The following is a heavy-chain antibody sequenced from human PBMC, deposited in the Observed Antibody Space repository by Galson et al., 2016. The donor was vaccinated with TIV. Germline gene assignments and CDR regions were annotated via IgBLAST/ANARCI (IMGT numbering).Heavy chain of an antibody. V-gene: IGHV3-30*04. Sequence: SLRLSCAASGFTFSYYPMHWVRQAPGKALGWVAIISYDGTIGTYADSVKGRFTISRDNSKNTLYLQMNSLRAEDTAVYYCAREEASGHDPFRVTIGFENWGQGTLVTVSS. J-gene: IGHJ4*02. D-gene: IGHD5-12*01. CDR2: ISYDGTIG. CDR3: AREEASGHDPFRVTIGFEN. CDR1: GFTFSYYP.